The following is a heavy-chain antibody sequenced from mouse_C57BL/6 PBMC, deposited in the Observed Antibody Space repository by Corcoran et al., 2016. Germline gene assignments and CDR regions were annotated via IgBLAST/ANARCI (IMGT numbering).Heavy chain of an antibody. CDR2: INTYSGVP. Sequence: QIQLVQSGPELKKPGETVKISCKASGYTFTTYGMSWVKQAPGKGLKWMGWINTYSGVPTYADDFKGRFAFSLETSASTAYLQINNLKNEDTATYVCARGGKLPYYYAMDYWGQGTSVTVSS. V-gene: IGHV9-3*01. CDR1: GYTFTTYG. D-gene: IGHD1-1*02. J-gene: IGHJ4*01. CDR3: ARGGKLPYYYAMDY.